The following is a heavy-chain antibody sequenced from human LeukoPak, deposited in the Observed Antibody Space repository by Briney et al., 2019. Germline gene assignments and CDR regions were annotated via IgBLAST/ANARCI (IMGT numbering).Heavy chain of an antibody. J-gene: IGHJ4*02. V-gene: IGHV3-23*01. CDR1: GFTFSSYA. D-gene: IGHD5-24*01. Sequence: GGSLRLSCAASGFTFSSYAMSWVRQAPGKGLEWVSAISGSGGSTYYADSVKGRFTISRDNSKNTLYLQMNSLRAEDTAVYYCARDQRWLQFGAFDYWGQGTLVTVSS. CDR2: ISGSGGST. CDR3: ARDQRWLQFGAFDY.